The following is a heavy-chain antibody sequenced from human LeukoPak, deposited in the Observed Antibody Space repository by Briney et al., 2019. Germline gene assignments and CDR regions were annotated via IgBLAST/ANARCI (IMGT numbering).Heavy chain of an antibody. J-gene: IGHJ5*02. D-gene: IGHD3-22*01. CDR2: INHSGST. V-gene: IGHV4-34*01. Sequence: PSETLSLTCAVYGGSFSGYYWSWIRQPPGKGLEWIGEINHSGSTNYNPSLKSRVTISVDTSKNQFSLKLSSVTAADTAVYYCARGIGDDSSAWGQGTLVTVSS. CDR3: ARGIGDDSSA. CDR1: GGSFSGYY.